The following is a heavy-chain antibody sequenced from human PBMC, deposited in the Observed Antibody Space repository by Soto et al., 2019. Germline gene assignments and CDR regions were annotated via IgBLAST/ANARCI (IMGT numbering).Heavy chain of an antibody. V-gene: IGHV4-39*01. CDR3: ARHEVGMAMVRGEGNWFDP. CDR2: IYYSGST. Sequence: QLQLQESGPGLVKPSETLSLTCTVSGGSISSSSYYWGWIRQPPGKGLEWIGSIYYSGSTYYNPSLKSRVTISVDTSKNQFSLKLSSVTAADTAVYYCARHEVGMAMVRGEGNWFDPWGQGTLVTVSS. D-gene: IGHD3-10*01. J-gene: IGHJ5*02. CDR1: GGSISSSSYY.